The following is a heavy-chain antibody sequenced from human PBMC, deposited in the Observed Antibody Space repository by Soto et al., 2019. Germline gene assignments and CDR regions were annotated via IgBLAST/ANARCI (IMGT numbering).Heavy chain of an antibody. CDR1: GFTFSTHW. Sequence: PGGSLRLSCAASGFTFSTHWMHWLRQAPGEGLEWVSHINGDGSDTTYADSVKGRFTISRDNAENTLYLQMNSLRAEDTAVYYCARDPPGTGIDYWGQGTLVTVSS. CDR2: INGDGSDT. CDR3: ARDPPGTGIDY. V-gene: IGHV3-74*01. J-gene: IGHJ4*02. D-gene: IGHD3-10*01.